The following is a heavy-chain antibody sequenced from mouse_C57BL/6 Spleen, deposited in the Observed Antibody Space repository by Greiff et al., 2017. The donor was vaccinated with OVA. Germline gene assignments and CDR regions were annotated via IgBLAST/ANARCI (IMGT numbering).Heavy chain of an antibody. CDR2: ISDGGSYT. Sequence: EVQRVESGGGLVKPGGSLKLSCAASGFTFSSYAMSWVRRTPEKRLEWVATISDGGSYTYYPDNVKGRFTISRDNAKNNLYLQMSHLKSEDTAMYYCARGIGTACFAYWGQGTLVTVSA. D-gene: IGHD4-1*01. V-gene: IGHV5-4*01. CDR1: GFTFSSYA. CDR3: ARGIGTACFAY. J-gene: IGHJ3*01.